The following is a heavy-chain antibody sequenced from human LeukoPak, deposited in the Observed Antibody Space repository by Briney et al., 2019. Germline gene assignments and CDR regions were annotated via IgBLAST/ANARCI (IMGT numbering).Heavy chain of an antibody. D-gene: IGHD5-12*01. CDR3: ATLVATTRFDY. J-gene: IGHJ4*02. Sequence: PGGSLRLSCAASGFTFSSYGMHWVRQAPGKGLEWVAVIWYDGSNKYYADSVKGRFTISRDNSKNTLYLQMNSLRAEDTAVYYCATLVATTRFDYWGQGTLATVSS. CDR1: GFTFSSYG. CDR2: IWYDGSNK. V-gene: IGHV3-33*01.